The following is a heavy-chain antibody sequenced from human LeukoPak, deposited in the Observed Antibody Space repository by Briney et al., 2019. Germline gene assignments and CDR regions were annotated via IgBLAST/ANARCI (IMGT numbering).Heavy chain of an antibody. CDR2: TNPNSGNT. CDR1: GYTFTSYD. CDR3: ARSRRYSSSSDY. V-gene: IGHV1-8*01. Sequence: ASVKVSCKASGYTFTSYDINWVRQATGQGLEWMGWTNPNSGNTGYAQKFQGRVTMTRNTSISTAYMELSSLRSEDTAVYYCARSRRYSSSSDYWGQGTLVTVSS. J-gene: IGHJ4*02. D-gene: IGHD6-6*01.